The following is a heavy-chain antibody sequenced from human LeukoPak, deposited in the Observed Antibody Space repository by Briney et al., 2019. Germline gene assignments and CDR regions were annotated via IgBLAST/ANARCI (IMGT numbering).Heavy chain of an antibody. V-gene: IGHV4-39*01. CDR2: IYYSGST. J-gene: IGHJ4*02. Sequence: SETLSLTCTVSGGSLSSSGYYWGWIRQPPGKGLEWIGSIYYSGSTYYNPSLKSRVTISVDTSKNQFSLKLSSVTAADTAVYYCARHRPSNYGDYSYYFDYWGQGTLVTVSS. D-gene: IGHD4-17*01. CDR3: ARHRPSNYGDYSYYFDY. CDR1: GGSLSSSGYY.